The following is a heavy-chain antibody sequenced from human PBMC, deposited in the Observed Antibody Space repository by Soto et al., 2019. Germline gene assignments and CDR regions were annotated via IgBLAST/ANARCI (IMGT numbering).Heavy chain of an antibody. CDR3: ARAYRVAVAYPVIGY. Sequence: ASVKVSCKASGYTFTSYGISWVRQAPGQGLEWMGWISAYNGNTNYAQKLQGRVTMTTNTSTSTAYMELSSLRSEDTAVYYCARAYRVAVAYPVIGYWGQGTLVTVSS. CDR1: GYTFTSYG. V-gene: IGHV1-18*01. D-gene: IGHD6-19*01. J-gene: IGHJ4*02. CDR2: ISAYNGNT.